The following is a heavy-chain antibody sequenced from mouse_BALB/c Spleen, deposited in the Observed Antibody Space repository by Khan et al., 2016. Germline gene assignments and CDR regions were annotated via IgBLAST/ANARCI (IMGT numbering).Heavy chain of an antibody. V-gene: IGHV9-3*02. CDR3: ALGRDWYFDV. Sequence: QIQLVQSGPELKKPGETVKISCKASGFTFTNYGMNWVKQAPGKGLKWMGWINTNTGEPKYAEEFKGRFAFSLETSASTAYLQINNLKNEDTATYFCALGRDWYFDVWGAGTTVTVSS. CDR1: GFTFTNYG. J-gene: IGHJ1*01. CDR2: INTNTGEP. D-gene: IGHD4-1*01.